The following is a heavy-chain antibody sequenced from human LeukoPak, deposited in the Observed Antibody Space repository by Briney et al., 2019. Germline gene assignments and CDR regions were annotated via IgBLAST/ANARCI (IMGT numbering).Heavy chain of an antibody. CDR1: GGTFSSYA. CDR2: IVPIFGTA. J-gene: IGHJ4*02. V-gene: IGHV1-69*13. Sequence: GASVKVSCKASGGTFSSYAISWVRQAPGQGLEWMGGIVPIFGTANYAQKFQGRVTITADESTSTAYMELSSLRSEDTAVYYCASRDGDYVLFDYWGQGTLVTVSS. D-gene: IGHD4-17*01. CDR3: ASRDGDYVLFDY.